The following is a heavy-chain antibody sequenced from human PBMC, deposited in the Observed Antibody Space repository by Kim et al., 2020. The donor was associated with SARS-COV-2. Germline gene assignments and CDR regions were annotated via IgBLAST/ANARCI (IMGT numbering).Heavy chain of an antibody. J-gene: IGHJ5*01. CDR3: ARVSRFREINVDS. D-gene: IGHD3-10*01. CDR1: GGSISTTDL. Sequence: SETLSLTCTVSGGSISTTDLWTWVRRPAGRGLEWIGDIYRTGTTNYNPSLKNRLSMSLDQSKNQFSMTLSPVTAADTAVYYCARVSRFREINVDSCGEGTLVTVS. V-gene: IGHV4-4*02. CDR2: IYRTGTT.